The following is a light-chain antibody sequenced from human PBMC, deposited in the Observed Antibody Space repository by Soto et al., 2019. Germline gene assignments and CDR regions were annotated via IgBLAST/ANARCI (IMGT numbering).Light chain of an antibody. CDR2: GAS. CDR1: QSVSSSY. J-gene: IGKJ2*01. CDR3: QQYGSSPGYT. V-gene: IGKV3-20*01. Sequence: EIVLTQSPGTLSLSPGERATLSCRASQSVSSSYLAWYQQKPGQAPRLLIYGASSRATGIPDRFSGSGSGTDFTLTISRLEAEAFAVYYCQQYGSSPGYTFGQGTKLEIK.